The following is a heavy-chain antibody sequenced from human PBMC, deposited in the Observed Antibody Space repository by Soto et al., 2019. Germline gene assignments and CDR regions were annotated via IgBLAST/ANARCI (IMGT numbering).Heavy chain of an antibody. CDR2: ISAYNGNT. J-gene: IGHJ6*02. V-gene: IGHV1-18*01. CDR1: GYTFTSYG. CDR3: AIIGSSSPSNYYYYGMDV. D-gene: IGHD6-6*01. Sequence: ASVKVSCKASGYTFTSYGISWVRQAPGQGLEWMGWISAYNGNTNYAQKLQGRVTMTTDTSTSKAYMELRSLRSDDTAVYYCAIIGSSSPSNYYYYGMDVWGQGTTVTVSS.